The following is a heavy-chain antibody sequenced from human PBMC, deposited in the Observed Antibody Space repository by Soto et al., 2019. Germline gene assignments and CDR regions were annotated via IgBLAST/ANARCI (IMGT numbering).Heavy chain of an antibody. Sequence: EVQLLESGGGLAQPGGSLRLSCAASGFTFSTYAMSWVRQAAGKGLEWVSTISDSGSTYYADSVKGRFTISRDNSKNTLYQEMNSLRADDTAVYYCAKNKGGRDCSSTSCLYSFDYWGKGTLVTVSS. CDR3: AKNKGGRDCSSTSCLYSFDY. D-gene: IGHD2-2*01. CDR1: GFTFSTYA. V-gene: IGHV3-23*01. J-gene: IGHJ4*02. CDR2: ISDSGST.